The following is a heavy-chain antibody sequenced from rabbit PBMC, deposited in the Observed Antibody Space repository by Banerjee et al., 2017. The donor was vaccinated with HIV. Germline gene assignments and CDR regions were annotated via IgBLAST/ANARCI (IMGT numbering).Heavy chain of an antibody. Sequence: QSLEESGGDLVKPGASLTLTSTASGIDLSSSYWMCWVRQAPGKGLELIACIYTDSDGTWYASWVNGRFTITRSTSLNTVTLQMTSLTAADTATYFCARDLAGVIGWNFNLWGQGTLVTVS. CDR2: IYTDSDGT. CDR3: ARDLAGVIGWNFNL. CDR1: GIDLSSSYW. J-gene: IGHJ4*01. V-gene: IGHV1S43*01. D-gene: IGHD4-1*01.